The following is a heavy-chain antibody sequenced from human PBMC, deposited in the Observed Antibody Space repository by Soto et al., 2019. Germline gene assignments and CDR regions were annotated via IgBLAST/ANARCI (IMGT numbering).Heavy chain of an antibody. CDR3: ARSIAARPRALDP. CDR2: IIPIFGTA. Sequence: SVKVSCKASGVTFSSYAISWVRQAPGQGLEWMGGIIPIFGTANYAQKFQGRVTITADESTSTAYMELSSLRSEDTAVYYCARSIAARPRALDPWGQGTLVTVSS. J-gene: IGHJ5*02. D-gene: IGHD6-6*01. V-gene: IGHV1-69*13. CDR1: GVTFSSYA.